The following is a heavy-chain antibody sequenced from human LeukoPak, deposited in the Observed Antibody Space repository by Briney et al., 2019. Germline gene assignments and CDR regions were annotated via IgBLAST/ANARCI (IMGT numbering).Heavy chain of an antibody. D-gene: IGHD2-2*01. CDR1: GFTVRINY. J-gene: IGHJ6*03. V-gene: IGHV3-53*01. CDR3: ARGRWDIVVVAAGYGSGYYYYMDV. CDR2: IYSDGST. Sequence: GGSLRLSCAVSGFTVRINYMNWVRQAPGKGLEWVSVIYSDGSTYYADSVKGRFTVSRDNSKNTVYLQMNSLRAEDTAVYYCARGRWDIVVVAAGYGSGYYYYMDVWGKGTTVTVSS.